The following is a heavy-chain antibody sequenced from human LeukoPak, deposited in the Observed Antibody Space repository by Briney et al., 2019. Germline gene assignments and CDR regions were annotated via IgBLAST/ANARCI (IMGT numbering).Heavy chain of an antibody. CDR1: GGTFSSYA. D-gene: IGHD2-15*01. J-gene: IGHJ4*02. CDR3: ARARYCSGGSCYNFDY. Sequence: ASVKVSCKASGGTFSSYAISWVRQAPGQGLEWMGGIIPIFGTANYAQKFQGRVTITADESTSTAYMELSSLRSEDTAVYYCARARYCSGGSCYNFDYWGQGTLVTVSS. CDR2: IIPIFGTA. V-gene: IGHV1-69*13.